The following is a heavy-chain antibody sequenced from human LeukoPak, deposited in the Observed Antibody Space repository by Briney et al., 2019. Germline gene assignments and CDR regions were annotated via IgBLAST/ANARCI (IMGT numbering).Heavy chain of an antibody. Sequence: GESLKIPCKGSGYSFTSFWIGWVRQMPGKGLEWMGIMYPGDSDARYSPSFQGQVTISADKSISTAYLQWSTLKASDTAMYYCARLRRWPSGAFDIWGQGTMVTVSS. CDR3: ARLRRWPSGAFDI. CDR2: MYPGDSDA. J-gene: IGHJ3*02. CDR1: GYSFTSFW. D-gene: IGHD4-23*01. V-gene: IGHV5-51*01.